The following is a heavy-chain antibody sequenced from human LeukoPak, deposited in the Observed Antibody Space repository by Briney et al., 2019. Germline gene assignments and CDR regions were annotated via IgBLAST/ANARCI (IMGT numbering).Heavy chain of an antibody. CDR3: AKPLRGLTVVTNYFDY. V-gene: IGHV3-23*01. D-gene: IGHD4-23*01. CDR1: GFTFSSYS. CDR2: ISGSGGST. J-gene: IGHJ4*02. Sequence: GGSLRLSCAASGFTFSSYSMNWVRQAPGKGLEWVSAISGSGGSTYYADSLKGRFTISRDNSKNTLYLQMNSLRAEDTALYYCAKPLRGLTVVTNYFDYWGQGTLVSVSS.